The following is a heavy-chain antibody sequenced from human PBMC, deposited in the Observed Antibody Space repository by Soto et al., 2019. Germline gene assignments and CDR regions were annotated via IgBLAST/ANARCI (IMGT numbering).Heavy chain of an antibody. V-gene: IGHV3-53*01. CDR3: ASNYYYYGMDV. CDR1: GFSVRTNY. J-gene: IGHJ6*02. Sequence: GGSLRLSCAASGFSVRTNYMSWVRQAPGKGLDWVSVIYSGGSTYYADSVKGRFTISRDNSKNTLYLQMNSLRAEDTAVYYCASNYYYYGMDVWGQGTTVTVSS. CDR2: IYSGGST.